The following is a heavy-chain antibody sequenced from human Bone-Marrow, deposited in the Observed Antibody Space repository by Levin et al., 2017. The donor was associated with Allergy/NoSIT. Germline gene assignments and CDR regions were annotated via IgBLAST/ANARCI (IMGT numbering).Heavy chain of an antibody. CDR3: AKDQAPHLTYGSGSRPLDY. Sequence: SCAASGFTFSTYGMHWVRQAPGKGLQWVAVISYDGSNKYYADSVKGRFTISRDNSKNTLYLQMNSLRDEDTAVYYCAKDQAPHLTYGSGSRPLDYWGQGTLVTVSS. J-gene: IGHJ4*02. CDR1: GFTFSTYG. CDR2: ISYDGSNK. D-gene: IGHD3-10*01. V-gene: IGHV3-30*18.